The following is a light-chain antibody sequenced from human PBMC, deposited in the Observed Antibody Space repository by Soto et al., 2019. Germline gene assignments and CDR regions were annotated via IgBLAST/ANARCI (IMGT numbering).Light chain of an antibody. CDR2: DVN. CDR1: SSDVGGYNY. CDR3: SSIISSSILV. Sequence: QPVLTQPASVSGSPGQSITISCTGTSSDVGGYNYVSWYQQHPGKAPQLMLYDVNTRPSGVSNRFSGSKSGNTASLTISGLQAEDEADYYCSSIISSSILVFGGGTKLTVL. V-gene: IGLV2-14*01. J-gene: IGLJ2*01.